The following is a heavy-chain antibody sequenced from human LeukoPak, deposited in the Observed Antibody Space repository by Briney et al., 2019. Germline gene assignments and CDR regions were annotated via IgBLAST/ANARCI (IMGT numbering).Heavy chain of an antibody. D-gene: IGHD3-16*01. J-gene: IGHJ4*02. CDR3: ARGRYGPRLGN. Sequence: SETLSLTCAVYGASFSDSYWSWIRQSQEQGLEWIGEINNSGSTSYNPSLNSRVIMSVDRSKNQFSLRLTSVTAADTAVYYCARGRYGPRLGNWGQGTLVTVSS. V-gene: IGHV4-34*01. CDR2: INNSGST. CDR1: GASFSDSY.